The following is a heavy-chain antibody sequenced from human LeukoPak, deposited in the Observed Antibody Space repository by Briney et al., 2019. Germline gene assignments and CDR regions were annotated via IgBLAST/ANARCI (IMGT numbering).Heavy chain of an antibody. Sequence: GGSLRLSCTAYGFTFSSYAMSWVRQAPRKGLEWVSAISGSGGSTYYADSVKGRFTISRDNSKNTLYLQMNSLRAEDTAVYYCAKDAPVNIVVVPAANSWGQGTLVTVSS. CDR2: ISGSGGST. CDR3: AKDAPVNIVVVPAANS. CDR1: GFTFSSYA. V-gene: IGHV3-23*01. D-gene: IGHD2-2*01. J-gene: IGHJ4*02.